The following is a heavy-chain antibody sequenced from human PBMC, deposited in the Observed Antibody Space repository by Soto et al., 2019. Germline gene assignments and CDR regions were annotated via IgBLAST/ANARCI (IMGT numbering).Heavy chain of an antibody. Sequence: QVQLQESGPGLVKPSETLSLTCTVSGGSISTYYWSWIRQPPGMGLEWIGYIYYNGRTNYNPSLDRRVTRSLDTSNSQFALKLSSVSAADTAVYYCARDGSGYDFWSGPYFFDYWGPGTLVTVSS. D-gene: IGHD3-3*01. V-gene: IGHV4-59*01. CDR3: ARDGSGYDFWSGPYFFDY. J-gene: IGHJ4*02. CDR1: GGSISTYY. CDR2: IYYNGRT.